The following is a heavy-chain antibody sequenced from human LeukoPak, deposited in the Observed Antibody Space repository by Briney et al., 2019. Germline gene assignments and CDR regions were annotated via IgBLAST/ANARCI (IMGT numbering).Heavy chain of an antibody. V-gene: IGHV3-66*01. D-gene: IGHD1-26*01. CDR3: ARDPRSGSYSGMDV. Sequence: SGGSLRLSCAASGLTVSSSYMSWFRQAPGKGLEWGSVFYPGGSTYYADSVTDRFSISRDNSKNTLYLQMNSLRAEDTAVYYCARDPRSGSYSGMDVWGQGTTVTVSS. CDR1: GLTVSSSY. J-gene: IGHJ6*02. CDR2: FYPGGST.